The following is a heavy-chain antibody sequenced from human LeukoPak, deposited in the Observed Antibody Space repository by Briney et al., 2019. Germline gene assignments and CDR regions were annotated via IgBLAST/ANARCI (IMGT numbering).Heavy chain of an antibody. CDR1: GFTFSSYE. Sequence: GGSLRLSCAASGFTFSSYEMNWVRQAPGKGLEWVSYISSSGSTIYYADSVKGRFTISRDNAKNSLYLQMNSLRAEDTAVYYCAREGRRGWSRGFDYWGQGTLVTVSS. CDR3: AREGRRGWSRGFDY. CDR2: ISSSGSTI. V-gene: IGHV3-48*03. D-gene: IGHD6-19*01. J-gene: IGHJ4*02.